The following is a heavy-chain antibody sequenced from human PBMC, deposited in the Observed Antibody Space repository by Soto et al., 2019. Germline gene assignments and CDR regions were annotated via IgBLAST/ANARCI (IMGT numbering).Heavy chain of an antibody. CDR2: IYYIGTX. CDR3: ARSVLT. V-gene: IGHV4-31*01. CDR1: GGSISSGGYY. D-gene: IGHD3-3*01. J-gene: IGHJ5*02. Sequence: SETLSLTCTVSGGSISSGGYYWSWIRQHPGKCLEWIGYIYYIGTXXYNPSLKXXVTISLDTSKXQFSLXLISVTAADTDVYYCARSVLTWGQGTLVIVSS.